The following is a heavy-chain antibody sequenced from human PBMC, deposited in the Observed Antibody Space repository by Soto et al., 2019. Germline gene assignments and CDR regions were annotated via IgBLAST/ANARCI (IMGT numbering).Heavy chain of an antibody. CDR1: GFTFSSYA. CDR3: ARDLGYSPGY. D-gene: IGHD6-13*01. V-gene: IGHV3-30-3*01. CDR2: ISYDGSNK. Sequence: TLRLSCAASGFTFSSYAMHWVRQAPGKGLEWVAVISYDGSNKYYADSVKGRFTISRDNSKNTLYLQMNSLRAEDKAVYYCARDLGYSPGYWGQGTLVTVSS. J-gene: IGHJ4*02.